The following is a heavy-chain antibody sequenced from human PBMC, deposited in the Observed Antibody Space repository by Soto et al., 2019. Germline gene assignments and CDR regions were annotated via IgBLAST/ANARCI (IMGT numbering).Heavy chain of an antibody. Sequence: SVKVSCKASGFTFTSSAVQWVRQARGQRLEWIGWIAVGSGNTNYAQKFQERVTITRDMSTSTAYMELSSLRSEDTAVYYCAAAWGDFWSGYYYYYYYGMDVWGQGTTVTVSS. V-gene: IGHV1-58*01. CDR3: AAAWGDFWSGYYYYYYYGMDV. CDR1: GFTFTSSA. D-gene: IGHD3-3*01. CDR2: IAVGSGNT. J-gene: IGHJ6*02.